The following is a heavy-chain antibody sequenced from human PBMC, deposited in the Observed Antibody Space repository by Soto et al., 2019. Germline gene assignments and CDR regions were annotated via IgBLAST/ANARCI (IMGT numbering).Heavy chain of an antibody. Sequence: QVQLVESGGGVVKPGRSLRLSCAASGFSLNDYGMHWVRQPPGKGLEWVADISYDGRNKYYTDSVRGRFTISRDISKCTLYLQMNILRPEDTAVYYCAKSNRGAYDTPDFWCQGTPVTVSP. D-gene: IGHD3-22*01. CDR2: ISYDGRNK. CDR3: AKSNRGAYDTPDF. CDR1: GFSLNDYG. J-gene: IGHJ4*02. V-gene: IGHV3-30*18.